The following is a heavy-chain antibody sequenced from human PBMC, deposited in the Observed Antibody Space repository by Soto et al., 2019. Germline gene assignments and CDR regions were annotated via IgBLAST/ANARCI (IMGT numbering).Heavy chain of an antibody. Sequence: EVQLLESGGGLVQPGGSLRLSCAASGFTFSSYAVSWVRQAPGKGLEWVSAISGSGGSTYYADSVKGRFTISRDNSKNTLYLQMNSLRAEDTAVYYCAKGPHYYGSGSQYGMDVWGQGTTVTVSS. CDR2: ISGSGGST. V-gene: IGHV3-23*01. D-gene: IGHD3-10*01. CDR1: GFTFSSYA. CDR3: AKGPHYYGSGSQYGMDV. J-gene: IGHJ6*02.